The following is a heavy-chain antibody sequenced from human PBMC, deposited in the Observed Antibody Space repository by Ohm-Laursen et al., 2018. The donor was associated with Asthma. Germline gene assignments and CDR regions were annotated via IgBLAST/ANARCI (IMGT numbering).Heavy chain of an antibody. CDR2: INGDGGIK. CDR1: GFTFSSYN. Sequence: SLRLSCSASGFTFSSYNMNWVRQAPGKGLVWVSRINGDGGIKSYAASVKGRFTISRDNSKNTLYLQMNSLRAEDTAVYYCARERGRTSPYYYYGMDVWGQGTTVTVSS. CDR3: ARERGRTSPYYYYGMDV. D-gene: IGHD1-26*01. J-gene: IGHJ6*02. V-gene: IGHV3-74*01.